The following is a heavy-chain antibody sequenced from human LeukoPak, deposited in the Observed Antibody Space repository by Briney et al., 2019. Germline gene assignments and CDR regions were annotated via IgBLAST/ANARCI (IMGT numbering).Heavy chain of an antibody. V-gene: IGHV1-2*02. D-gene: IGHD2-15*01. Sequence: ASVKVSCKASGYTFTGYDIHWVRQAPGQGLEWMGWIAPNSGGTNYAQKFQGRVTMTRDTSISTAYMELSRLRSDDTAVYYCARDRQGGYCSGGSCSGPLGYWGQGTLVTVSS. CDR1: GYTFTGYD. CDR3: ARDRQGGYCSGGSCSGPLGY. J-gene: IGHJ4*02. CDR2: IAPNSGGT.